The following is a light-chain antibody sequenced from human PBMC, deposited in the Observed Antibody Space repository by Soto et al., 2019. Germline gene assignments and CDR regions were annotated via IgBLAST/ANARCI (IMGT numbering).Light chain of an antibody. Sequence: DVVMTQTPLSLSVAPGQPASISCKSSQSLLHITGETFLFWYLQKPGQSPQLLIYEVSTRVSGVPDRFSGSGPGTDFTLEISRVETDDVGSYSCMQSTQLPPTFGQGTRLGSK. CDR2: EVS. CDR3: MQSTQLPPT. J-gene: IGKJ5*01. CDR1: QSLLHITGETF. V-gene: IGKV2D-29*02.